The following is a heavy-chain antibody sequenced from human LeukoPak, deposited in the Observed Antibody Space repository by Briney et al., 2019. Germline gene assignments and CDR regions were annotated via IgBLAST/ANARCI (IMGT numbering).Heavy chain of an antibody. V-gene: IGHV1-18*01. CDR1: GYTFSHYG. D-gene: IGHD4-23*01. J-gene: IGHJ4*02. Sequence: ASVKVSCKAPGYTFSHYGIYWVRQAPGQGLEWMGWISGYNGNTNYAQKFQGRVTMTTDTSTSTAYMVLRSLRSDDTAVYFCARDVSAGNSEFFDYWGQGTLATVSS. CDR3: ARDVSAGNSEFFDY. CDR2: ISGYNGNT.